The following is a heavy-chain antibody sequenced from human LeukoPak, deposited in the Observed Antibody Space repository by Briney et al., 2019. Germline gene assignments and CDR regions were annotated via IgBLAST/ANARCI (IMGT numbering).Heavy chain of an antibody. CDR2: IKQDGSEI. Sequence: GGSLRLSRAASGFTFSNYWMGWVRQAPGKGLEWVANIKQDGSEIYYVDSVKGRFTISRDTSKDSLYLQMNSLRAEDTAVYYCASDRGHSGYDLYDYWGQGTLVTVSS. CDR3: ASDRGHSGYDLYDY. D-gene: IGHD5-12*01. V-gene: IGHV3-7*01. CDR1: GFTFSNYW. J-gene: IGHJ4*02.